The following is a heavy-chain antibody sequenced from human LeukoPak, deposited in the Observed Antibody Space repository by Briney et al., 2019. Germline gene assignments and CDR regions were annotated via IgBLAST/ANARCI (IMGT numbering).Heavy chain of an antibody. Sequence: ASVKVSCKVSGYTLTELSMHWVRQAPGKGLEWMGGFDPEDGETIYAQKFQGRVTMTEDTSTDTAYMELSSLRSEDTAVYYCARSLLRFLEWSYRSYYYYYMDVWGKGTTVTVSS. D-gene: IGHD3-3*01. CDR1: GYTLTELS. V-gene: IGHV1-24*01. CDR3: ARSLLRFLEWSYRSYYYYYMDV. CDR2: FDPEDGET. J-gene: IGHJ6*03.